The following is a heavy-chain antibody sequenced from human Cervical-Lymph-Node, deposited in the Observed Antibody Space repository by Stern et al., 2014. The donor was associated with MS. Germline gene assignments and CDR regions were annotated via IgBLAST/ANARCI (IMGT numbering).Heavy chain of an antibody. CDR1: GFSLSTSGVG. D-gene: IGHD1-26*01. CDR2: IYWDDDK. J-gene: IGHJ4*02. V-gene: IGHV2-5*02. CDR3: AHRRRSSFDY. Sequence: QITLKESGPTLVKPTQTLTLTCTFSGFSLSTSGVGVGWIRQPPGKALVWLVLIYWDDDKRYSPFLKSRLPITKDHTKNQVVLTMTNLDPLDTATYYCAHRRRSSFDYWGQGTLVTVSS.